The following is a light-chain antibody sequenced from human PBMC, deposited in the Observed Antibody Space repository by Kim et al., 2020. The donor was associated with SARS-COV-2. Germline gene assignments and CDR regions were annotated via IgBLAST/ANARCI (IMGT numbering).Light chain of an antibody. CDR2: LGS. CDR1: QSLLHSNGYNY. Sequence: ASISCRFSQSLLHSNGYNYLDWYLQKPGQSPQLLIYLGSNRASGVPDRFSGSGSGTDFTLKISRVEAEDVGVYYCMQALQTPRFTFGPGTKVDIK. CDR3: MQALQTPRFT. V-gene: IGKV2-28*01. J-gene: IGKJ3*01.